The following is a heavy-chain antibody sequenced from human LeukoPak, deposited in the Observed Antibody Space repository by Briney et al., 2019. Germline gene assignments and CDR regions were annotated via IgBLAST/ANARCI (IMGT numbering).Heavy chain of an antibody. Sequence: SEILSLTCTVSGGSISSYYWSWIRQPPGKGLEWIGYIYYSGSTNYNPSLKSRVTISVDTSKNQFSLKLSSVTAADTAVYYCARVGLEPAYFDYWGQGTLVTVSS. V-gene: IGHV4-59*01. CDR2: IYYSGST. J-gene: IGHJ4*02. CDR3: ARVGLEPAYFDY. CDR1: GGSISSYY. D-gene: IGHD1-1*01.